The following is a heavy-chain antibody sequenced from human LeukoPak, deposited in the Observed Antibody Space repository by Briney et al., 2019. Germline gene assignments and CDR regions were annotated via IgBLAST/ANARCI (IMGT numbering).Heavy chain of an antibody. Sequence: PGRSLRLSCAASGFTFSSYAMHWVRQAPGKGLEWVAVISYDGSNKYYADSVKGRFTISRDNSKNTLYLQMNSLRAEDTAVYYCAKDDATYRHYYYGMDVWGQGTTVTVSS. V-gene: IGHV3-30-3*01. D-gene: IGHD1-1*01. CDR1: GFTFSSYA. CDR2: ISYDGSNK. CDR3: AKDDATYRHYYYGMDV. J-gene: IGHJ6*02.